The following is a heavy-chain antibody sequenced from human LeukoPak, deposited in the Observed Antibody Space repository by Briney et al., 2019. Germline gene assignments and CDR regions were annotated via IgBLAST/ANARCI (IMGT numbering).Heavy chain of an antibody. D-gene: IGHD3-10*01. CDR3: ARLVRYYGSGSYPGGEDY. CDR1: GGTFSSYA. CDR2: IIPIFGTA. J-gene: IGHJ4*02. V-gene: IGHV1-69*13. Sequence: SVKVSCKASGGTFSSYAISWVRQAPGQGLEWMGGIIPIFGTANYAQKFQGRVTITADESTSTVYMELSSLRSEDTAVYYCARLVRYYGSGSYPGGEDYWGQGTLVTVSS.